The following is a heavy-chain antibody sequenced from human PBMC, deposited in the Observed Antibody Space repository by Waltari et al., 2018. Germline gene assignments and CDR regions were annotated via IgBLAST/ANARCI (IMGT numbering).Heavy chain of an antibody. Sequence: QVQLQESGPGLVKPSQTLSLTCTVSAGSISSNYYYWNWIRQPAGKGREVIGVIQTKGSTGYNPSPKDWIPQSLNPSKDPFLLDLEFFAGPSPGVLYLSRAGGDYRCPPFYYLGQGTPVTVSS. J-gene: IGHJ4*02. CDR3: SRAGGDYRCPPFYY. CDR1: AGSISSNYYY. CDR2: IQTKGST. V-gene: IGHV4-61*02. D-gene: IGHD4-17*01.